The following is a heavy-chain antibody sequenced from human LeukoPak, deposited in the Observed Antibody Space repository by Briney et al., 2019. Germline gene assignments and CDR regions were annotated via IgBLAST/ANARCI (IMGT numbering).Heavy chain of an antibody. CDR2: ISGSGYST. Sequence: GWSLRLSCAASGFTFSSYAMSWVRQAQGQGLELVSAISGSGYSTYYADSVKGRFTISRDNSKNTLYLQMNSLRAEDTAVYYCAKEAGYSGYDYPDYWGQGTLVTVSS. CDR3: AKEAGYSGYDYPDY. CDR1: GFTFSSYA. J-gene: IGHJ4*02. D-gene: IGHD5-12*01. V-gene: IGHV3-23*01.